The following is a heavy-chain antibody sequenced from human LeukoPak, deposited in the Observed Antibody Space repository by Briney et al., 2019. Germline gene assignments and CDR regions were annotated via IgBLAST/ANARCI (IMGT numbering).Heavy chain of an antibody. J-gene: IGHJ4*02. CDR1: GFAFTEYY. V-gene: IGHV1-2*02. CDR2: INPNSGGA. Sequence: ASVKVSCKASGFAFTEYYMHWVRHAPGQGLEWMGWINPNSGGAHYAPKFQGRVTMTTDTSITTAYMELSRLKFDDTAVYYCARNDGVVWGQGTLVTVSS. CDR3: ARNDGVV. D-gene: IGHD3-3*01.